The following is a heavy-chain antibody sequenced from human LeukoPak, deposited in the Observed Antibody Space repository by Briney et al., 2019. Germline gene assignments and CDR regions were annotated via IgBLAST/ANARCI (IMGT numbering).Heavy chain of an antibody. V-gene: IGHV3-23*01. Sequence: GGSLRLSCAASGFTFSSYAMSWVHQAPGKGLEWVSAISGSGGSTYYADSVKGRFTISRDNSKNTLYLQMNSLRAEDTAVYYCAKDGSGSYFFNYWGQGTLVTVSS. J-gene: IGHJ4*02. CDR2: ISGSGGST. CDR1: GFTFSSYA. CDR3: AKDGSGSYFFNY. D-gene: IGHD1-26*01.